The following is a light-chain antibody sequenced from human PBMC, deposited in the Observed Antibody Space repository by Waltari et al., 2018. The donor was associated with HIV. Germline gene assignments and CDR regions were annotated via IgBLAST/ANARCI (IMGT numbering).Light chain of an antibody. J-gene: IGKJ1*01. CDR3: QQYIGSPRT. CDR1: QTISSTY. CDR2: GAS. V-gene: IGKV3-20*01. Sequence: ELALTQSPGTLSLSPGERATLPCRASQTISSTYLAWYQQKPGQAPRLLIYGASSRATGIPDRFSGSGSGTDFTLTISSLEPEDCAVYYCQQYIGSPRTFGQGTKVELK.